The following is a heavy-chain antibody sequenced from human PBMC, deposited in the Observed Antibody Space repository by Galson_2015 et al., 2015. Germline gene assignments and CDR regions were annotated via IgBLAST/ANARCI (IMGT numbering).Heavy chain of an antibody. CDR2: ISSSGSTI. Sequence: SLRLSCAASGFTFSSYDMNWVRQAPGKGLEWVSYISSSGSTIYYADSVKGRFTISRDNAKNSLYLQMNSLRAEDTAVYYCARVSRYSSSWYFDYWGQGTLVTVSS. D-gene: IGHD6-13*01. J-gene: IGHJ4*02. CDR3: ARVSRYSSSWYFDY. CDR1: GFTFSSYD. V-gene: IGHV3-48*03.